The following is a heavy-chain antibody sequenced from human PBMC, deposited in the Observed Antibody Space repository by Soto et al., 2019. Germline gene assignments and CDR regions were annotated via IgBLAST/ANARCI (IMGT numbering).Heavy chain of an antibody. CDR2: IYYSGST. D-gene: IGHD3-3*01. CDR3: ASMRNDFWSFLPYGMDV. CDR1: CSSISSGGYY. V-gene: IGHV4-31*03. Sequence: PSETLSLTCTVSCSSISSGGYYWSWIRQHPGKGLEWIGYIYYSGSTYYNPSLKSRVTLSVDTSKYQFSLKLSSVTAADTAVYYSASMRNDFWSFLPYGMDVWGQGTTVTV. J-gene: IGHJ6*02.